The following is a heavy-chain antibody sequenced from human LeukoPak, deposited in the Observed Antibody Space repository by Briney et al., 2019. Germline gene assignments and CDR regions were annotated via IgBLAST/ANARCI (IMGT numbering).Heavy chain of an antibody. Sequence: SETLSLTRAVYGGSFSGYYWSWIPQPPGKGLQWIGEINHSGSTNYNPSLKSRVTISVDTSKNQFSLKLSSVTAADTALYYCARGNAYNWRFDFWGQGTLVTVSS. CDR3: ARGNAYNWRFDF. J-gene: IGHJ4*02. CDR2: INHSGST. D-gene: IGHD1-1*01. CDR1: GGSFSGYY. V-gene: IGHV4-34*01.